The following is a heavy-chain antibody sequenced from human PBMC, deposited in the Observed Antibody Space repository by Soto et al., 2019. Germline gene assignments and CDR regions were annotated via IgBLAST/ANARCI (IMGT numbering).Heavy chain of an antibody. CDR2: IYHSGST. Sequence: PSETLCLTCTVSGGSISSGGYYWSCIRQHPGKGLEWIGYIYHSGSTYYNPSLKSRVTISVDRSKNQFSLKLSSVTAADTAVYYCARENNWNYVNWFDPWGQGALVTVSS. CDR3: ARENNWNYVNWFDP. D-gene: IGHD1-7*01. J-gene: IGHJ5*02. CDR1: GGSISSGGYY. V-gene: IGHV4-30-2*01.